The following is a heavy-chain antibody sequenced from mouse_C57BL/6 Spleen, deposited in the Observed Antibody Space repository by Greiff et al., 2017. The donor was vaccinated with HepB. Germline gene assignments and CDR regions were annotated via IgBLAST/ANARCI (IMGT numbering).Heavy chain of an antibody. D-gene: IGHD1-1*01. CDR2: ISSGSSTI. Sequence: DVQLQESGGGLVKPGGSLKLSCAASGFTFSDYGMHWVRQAPEKGLEWVAYISSGSSTIYYADTVKGRFTISRDNAKNTLFLQMTSLRSEDTAMYYCARPYYYGSSGFAYWGQGTLVTVSA. CDR3: ARPYYYGSSGFAY. V-gene: IGHV5-17*01. J-gene: IGHJ3*01. CDR1: GFTFSDYG.